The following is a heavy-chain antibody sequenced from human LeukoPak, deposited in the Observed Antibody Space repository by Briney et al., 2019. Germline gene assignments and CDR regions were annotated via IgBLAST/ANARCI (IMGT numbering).Heavy chain of an antibody. CDR1: GFTFDDYA. CDR3: AKGPSGYYKGNYFDY. J-gene: IGHJ4*02. V-gene: IGHV3-9*03. D-gene: IGHD3-3*01. CDR2: ISWNSGSI. Sequence: GRPLRLSCAASGFTFDDYAMHWVRQAPGKGLEWVSGISWNSGSIGYADSVKGRFTISRDNAKNSLYLQMNSVRAEDMALYYCAKGPSGYYKGNYFDYWGQGTLVTVSS.